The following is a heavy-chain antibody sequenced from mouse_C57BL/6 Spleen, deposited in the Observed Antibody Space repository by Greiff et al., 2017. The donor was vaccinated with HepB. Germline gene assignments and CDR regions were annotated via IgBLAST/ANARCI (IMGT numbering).Heavy chain of an antibody. V-gene: IGHV5-4*01. CDR3: ARVYGNWDYFDY. CDR1: GFTFSSYA. J-gene: IGHJ2*01. CDR2: ISDGGSYT. Sequence: EVQRVESGGGLVKPGGSLKLSCAASGFTFSSYAMSWVRQTPEKRLEWVATISDGGSYTYYPDNVKGRFTISRDNAKNNLYLQMSHLKSEDTAMYYCARVYGNWDYFDYWGQGTTLTVSS. D-gene: IGHD2-1*01.